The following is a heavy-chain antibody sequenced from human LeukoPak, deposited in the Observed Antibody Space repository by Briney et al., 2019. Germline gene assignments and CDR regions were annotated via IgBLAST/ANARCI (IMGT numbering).Heavy chain of an antibody. CDR3: ARVDSGSFLFDY. J-gene: IGHJ4*02. Sequence: SETLSLTCTVSGGSISSYYWSWIRQPPGKGLEWIGYIYYSGSTNYNPSLKSRVTISVDTSKNQFSLKLSSVTAADTAVYYCARVDSGSFLFDYWGQGSLGTVSS. CDR1: GGSISSYY. V-gene: IGHV4-59*01. CDR2: IYYSGST. D-gene: IGHD1-26*01.